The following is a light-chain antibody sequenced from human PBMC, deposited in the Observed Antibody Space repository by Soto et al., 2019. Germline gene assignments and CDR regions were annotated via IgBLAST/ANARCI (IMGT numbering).Light chain of an antibody. J-gene: IGKJ5*01. V-gene: IGKV3-11*01. CDR3: PQRHMWPIP. Sequence: VVLPQSPVTLSLSPGERCTVSCTASQSFRGLLAWYQQKPGQAPRLLIYDAYNRATGIPPRFSGSGYGTDFTLTISSLETEDSAVYDCPQRHMWPIPFGQGTRLEIK. CDR1: QSFRGL. CDR2: DAY.